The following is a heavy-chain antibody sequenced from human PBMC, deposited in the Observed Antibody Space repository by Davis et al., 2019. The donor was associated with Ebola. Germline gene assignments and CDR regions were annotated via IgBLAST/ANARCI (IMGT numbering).Heavy chain of an antibody. J-gene: IGHJ6*02. Sequence: PGGSLRLSCKGSGYSFTSYWIGWVRQMPGKGLEWMGIIYPGDSDTRYSPSFQGQVTISADKSISTAYLQWSSLKASDTAMYYCARQKGGGRWLQFNYYGMDVWGQGTTVTVSS. CDR3: ARQKGGGRWLQFNYYGMDV. CDR1: GYSFTSYW. CDR2: IYPGDSDT. V-gene: IGHV5-51*01. D-gene: IGHD5-24*01.